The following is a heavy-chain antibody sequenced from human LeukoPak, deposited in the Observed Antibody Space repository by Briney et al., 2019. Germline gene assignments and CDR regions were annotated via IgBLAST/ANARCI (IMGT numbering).Heavy chain of an antibody. Sequence: ASVKVSCKASGYTFTSYDINWVRQAPGQGLEWMGIINPSGGSTSYAQKFQGRVTMTRNTSTSTVYMELSSLRSEDTAVYYCARDLGGSYLDYYYGMDVWGQGTTVTVSS. CDR1: GYTFTSYD. V-gene: IGHV1-46*01. J-gene: IGHJ6*02. D-gene: IGHD1-26*01. CDR2: INPSGGST. CDR3: ARDLGGSYLDYYYGMDV.